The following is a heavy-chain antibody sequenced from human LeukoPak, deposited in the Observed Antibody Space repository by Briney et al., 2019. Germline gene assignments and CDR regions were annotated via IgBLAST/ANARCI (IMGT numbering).Heavy chain of an antibody. CDR2: IVVGSGNT. J-gene: IGHJ4*02. V-gene: IGHV1-58*01. Sequence: SVKVSCKASGFTFTSSVVQWVRQTRGQRLEWIGWIVVGSGNTNYAQKFQERVTITRDMSTSTTYMELSSLRSEDTAVYYCAADGAKYCSGGSCSEFWDYWGQGTLATVSS. CDR1: GFTFTSSV. D-gene: IGHD2-15*01. CDR3: AADGAKYCSGGSCSEFWDY.